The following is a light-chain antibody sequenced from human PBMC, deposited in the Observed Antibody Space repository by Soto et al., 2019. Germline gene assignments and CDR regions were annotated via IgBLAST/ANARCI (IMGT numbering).Light chain of an antibody. CDR2: GAS. Sequence: EIVMTQSPATLSVSPGERATLSCRASQSVSSNLAWYQQKPGQAPRLLIYGASTRATDIPARFSGSGSGTEFTLTISSLPSEDFALYSCQQYYKFPSLNFGGGTKVEIK. CDR3: QQYYKFPSLN. V-gene: IGKV3-15*01. CDR1: QSVSSN. J-gene: IGKJ4*01.